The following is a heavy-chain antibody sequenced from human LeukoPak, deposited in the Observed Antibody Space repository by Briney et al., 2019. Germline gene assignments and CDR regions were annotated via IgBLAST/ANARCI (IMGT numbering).Heavy chain of an antibody. CDR3: AKSPATWTQLWLGDFDY. CDR2: ISGSGGST. Sequence: GGSLRLSCAASGFTFSSYAMSWVRQAPGKGLEWVSAISGSGGSTYYADSVKGRFTISRDNSKNTLYLQMNSLRAEDTAVYYCAKSPATWTQLWLGDFDYWGQGTLVTVSS. V-gene: IGHV3-23*01. D-gene: IGHD5-18*01. J-gene: IGHJ4*02. CDR1: GFTFSSYA.